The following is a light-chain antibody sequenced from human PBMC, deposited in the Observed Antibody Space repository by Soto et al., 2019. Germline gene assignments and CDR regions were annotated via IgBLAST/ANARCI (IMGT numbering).Light chain of an antibody. J-gene: IGKJ5*01. CDR2: QTS. CDR1: QYINTR. CDR3: QQRSDSIT. V-gene: IGKV3-11*01. Sequence: EIVLTQSPATLSSFPGDRVTLSCRASQYINTRLAWYQHRPGQAPRILIYQTSIRAAGIPARFSGRGSGADFTLTISSLEPEDFAVYYCQQRSDSITFGQGTRLEIK.